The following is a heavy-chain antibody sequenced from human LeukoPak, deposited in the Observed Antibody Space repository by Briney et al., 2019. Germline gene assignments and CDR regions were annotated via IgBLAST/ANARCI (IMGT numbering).Heavy chain of an antibody. V-gene: IGHV1-69*05. CDR2: IIPIFGTA. D-gene: IGHD3-10*01. CDR3: ARDRVVRGVIRFDP. J-gene: IGHJ5*02. Sequence: ASVKVSCKASGGTFISYAISWVRQAPGQGLEWMGRIIPIFGTANYAQKFQGRVTITTDESTSTAYMELSSLRSEDTAVYYCARDRVVRGVIRFDPWGQGTLVTVSS. CDR1: GGTFISYA.